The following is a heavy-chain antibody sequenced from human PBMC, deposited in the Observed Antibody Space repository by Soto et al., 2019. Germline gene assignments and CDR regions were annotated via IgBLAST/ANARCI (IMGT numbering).Heavy chain of an antibody. CDR3: ARFGYSTNIGIDY. Sequence: QVQLQESGPGLVKPSQTLSLTCTVPGGSISRGGYYWSWIRQHPGKGLDWIGYIYYRGSTYYNPSLKRRVTRAVDTSNNHCSLKLSSVTAADTAVYYCARFGYSTNIGIDYWGQGTLVTVSS. D-gene: IGHD3-22*01. V-gene: IGHV4-31*03. CDR2: IYYRGST. J-gene: IGHJ4*02. CDR1: GGSISRGGYY.